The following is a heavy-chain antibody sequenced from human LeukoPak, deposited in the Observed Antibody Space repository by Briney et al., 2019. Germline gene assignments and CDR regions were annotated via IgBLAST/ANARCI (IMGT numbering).Heavy chain of an antibody. CDR1: GFPFSNYW. D-gene: IGHD6-19*01. Sequence: GGSLRLSSAASGFPFSNYWMNWVRQAPGNALEWVAYIRKDGGETYYVDSVKGRFTISRDNAKNPLYLQMNSLRAEDTAVYYCARHTSGQPFDYWGQGTLVTVSS. CDR3: ARHTSGQPFDY. CDR2: IRKDGGET. J-gene: IGHJ4*02. V-gene: IGHV3-7*03.